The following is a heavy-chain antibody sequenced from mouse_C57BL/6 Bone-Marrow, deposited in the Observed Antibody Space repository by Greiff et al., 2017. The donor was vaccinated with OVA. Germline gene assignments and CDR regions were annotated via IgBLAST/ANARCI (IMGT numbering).Heavy chain of an antibody. CDR1: GYTFTSYW. V-gene: IGHV1-59*01. CDR2: IDPSDSYT. D-gene: IGHD1-1*01. CDR3: ASYYYGSSDY. Sequence: VQLQQPGAELVRPGTSVKLSCKASGYTFTSYWMPWVKQRPGQGLEWIGVIDPSDSYTNYNQKFKGKATLTVDTSSSTAYMQLSSLTSEDSAVYYCASYYYGSSDYWGQGTTLTVSS. J-gene: IGHJ2*01.